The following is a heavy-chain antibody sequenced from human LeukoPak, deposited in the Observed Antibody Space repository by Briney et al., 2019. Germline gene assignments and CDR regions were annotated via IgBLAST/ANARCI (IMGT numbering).Heavy chain of an antibody. CDR2: ISAYNGNT. J-gene: IGHJ5*02. Sequence: ASVKVSCKASGYTFTSYGTSWVRQAPGQGLEWMGWISAYNGNTNYAQKLQGRVTMTTDTSTSTAYMELRSLRSDDTAVYYCARDLRQGGYYYNWFDPWGQGTLVTVSS. V-gene: IGHV1-18*01. D-gene: IGHD3-22*01. CDR3: ARDLRQGGYYYNWFDP. CDR1: GYTFTSYG.